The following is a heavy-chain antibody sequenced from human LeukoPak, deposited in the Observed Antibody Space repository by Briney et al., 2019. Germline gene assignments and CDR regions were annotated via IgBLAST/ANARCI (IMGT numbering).Heavy chain of an antibody. Sequence: GAPRLSFAAPRLTFNSFALNWVRQAPGKGLEWVSAINGSGGSTYYPVSQKGRYTISRDTSKKTLYLPMNSHRGEDTGVYLWGKNWLFDYWGQGTLGTVSS. CDR1: RLTFNSFA. CDR3: GKNWLFDY. J-gene: IGHJ4*02. D-gene: IGHD3-22*01. V-gene: IGHV3-23*01. CDR2: INGSGGST.